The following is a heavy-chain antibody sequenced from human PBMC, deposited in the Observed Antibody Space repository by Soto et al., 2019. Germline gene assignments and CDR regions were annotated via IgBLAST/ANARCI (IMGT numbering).Heavy chain of an antibody. D-gene: IGHD5-18*01. Sequence: ETLSLTCTVSGGSISSYYWSWIRQPPGEGLEWIGYIYYSGSTNYNPSLKSRVTISVDTSKNQFSLKLSSVTAADTAVYYCARASGYSYGYLFDYWGQGTLVTVSS. CDR1: GGSISSYY. J-gene: IGHJ4*02. V-gene: IGHV4-59*01. CDR3: ARASGYSYGYLFDY. CDR2: IYYSGST.